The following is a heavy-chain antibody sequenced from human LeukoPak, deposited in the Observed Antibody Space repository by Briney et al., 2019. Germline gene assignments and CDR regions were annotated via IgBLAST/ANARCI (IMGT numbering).Heavy chain of an antibody. V-gene: IGHV3-72*01. J-gene: IGHJ6*03. CDR1: GFTFSDHY. D-gene: IGHD6-13*01. CDR3: DRSTYSSSWPKPNYYYYYMDV. CDR2: TRNKDNNYIT. Sequence: GGSLRLSCAASGFTFSDHYIDWVRQAPGKGLEWVCRTRNKDNNYITEYAASVKGRFTISRDDSKNSMYLQMNSLKTEDTAVYYCDRSTYSSSWPKPNYYYYYMDVWGKGTTVTVSS.